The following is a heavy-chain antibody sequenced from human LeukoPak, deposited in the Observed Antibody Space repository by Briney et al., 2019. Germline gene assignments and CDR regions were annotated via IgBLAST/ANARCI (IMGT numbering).Heavy chain of an antibody. CDR1: GYTFTSYD. V-gene: IGHV1-8*01. D-gene: IGHD4-17*01. CDR3: ARGLFDYGDYLLN. J-gene: IGHJ4*02. Sequence: ASVKVSCKASGYTFTSYDINWVRRATGQGLEWMGWMNPNSGNTGYAQKFQGRVTMTRNTSISTAYMELSSLRSEDTAVYYCARGLFDYGDYLLNWGQGTLVTVSS. CDR2: MNPNSGNT.